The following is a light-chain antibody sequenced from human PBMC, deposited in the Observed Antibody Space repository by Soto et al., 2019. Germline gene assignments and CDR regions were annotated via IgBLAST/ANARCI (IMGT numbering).Light chain of an antibody. CDR2: GAS. CDR3: QQYGSSPPGT. J-gene: IGKJ1*01. CDR1: QSVSSSY. V-gene: IGKV3-20*01. Sequence: EIVLTQSPGTLSLSPGKRATLSCRASQSVSSSYLAWYQQKPGQAPRLLIYGASSRATGIPDRFSGSGSGTDFTLTISRLEPEDFAVYYCQQYGSSPPGTFGQGTKVEIK.